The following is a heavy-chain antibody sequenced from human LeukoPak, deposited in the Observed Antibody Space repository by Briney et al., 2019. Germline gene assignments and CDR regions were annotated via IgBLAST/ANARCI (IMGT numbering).Heavy chain of an antibody. J-gene: IGHJ4*02. CDR3: ARGLTWSGSQFDY. Sequence: SETLSLTCAVYGGSFSGYYWSWIRQPPGKGLEWIGEINHSGSTNYNPSLKSRVTISVDTSKNQFSLKVSSVTAADTAVYYCARGLTWSGSQFDYWGQGTLVTVSS. D-gene: IGHD3-3*01. CDR1: GGSFSGYY. V-gene: IGHV4-34*01. CDR2: INHSGST.